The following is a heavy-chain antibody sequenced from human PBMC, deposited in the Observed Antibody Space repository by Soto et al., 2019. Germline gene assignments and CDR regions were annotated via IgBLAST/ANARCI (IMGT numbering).Heavy chain of an antibody. CDR1: GFSFSSYG. V-gene: IGHV3-30*18. Sequence: GGSLRLSCAASGFSFSSYGMHWLRQAAGKGLEWVAVISYDGSNKYYADSVRGRFTISRDNSKNTLYLQMNSLRPEDTAVFYCAKERMEQYQLLPFFDYWGQGTLVTVSS. CDR3: AKERMEQYQLLPFFDY. D-gene: IGHD2-2*01. J-gene: IGHJ4*02. CDR2: ISYDGSNK.